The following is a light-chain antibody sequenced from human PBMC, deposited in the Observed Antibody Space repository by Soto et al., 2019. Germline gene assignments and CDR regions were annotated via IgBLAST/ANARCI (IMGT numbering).Light chain of an antibody. CDR3: QQRSNWPLT. J-gene: IGKJ4*01. V-gene: IGKV3-11*01. CDR2: DAS. CDR1: QSVSSN. Sequence: EIVMTQSPVTLSVSPGERVTLSCRASQSVSSNLAWYQQKPGQAPRLLIYDASNRATGIPARFSGSGSGTDFTLTISSLEPEDFAVYYCQQRSNWPLTFGGGTKVDNK.